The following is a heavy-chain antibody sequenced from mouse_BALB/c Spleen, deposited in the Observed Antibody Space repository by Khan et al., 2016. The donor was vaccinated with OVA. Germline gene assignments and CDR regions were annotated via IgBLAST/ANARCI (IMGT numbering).Heavy chain of an antibody. Sequence: EVQLQESGPGLVKPSQSLSLTCTVTGYSITSDYAWNWIRQFPGNKLEWMGYISSTGSTSYNPSLKSRFSITRDTSKNQFFLQLKSVTTEDTATYYCARSLYYSYGYALDCWGRGTSVTVSS. CDR3: ARSLYYSYGYALDC. CDR2: ISSTGST. V-gene: IGHV3-2*02. D-gene: IGHD2-14*01. J-gene: IGHJ4*01. CDR1: GYSITSDYA.